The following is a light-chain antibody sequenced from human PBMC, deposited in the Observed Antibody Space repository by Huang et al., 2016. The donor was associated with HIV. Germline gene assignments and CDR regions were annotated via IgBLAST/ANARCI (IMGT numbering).Light chain of an antibody. CDR3: MQGLQTWT. V-gene: IGKV2-28*01. Sequence: DIVMVQSPASLSVSPGEAASITCRSSQSLLHSNGHNYLDWYWQKPGQAPQLLIYLGATRASGVPDRVSGSGSGTDFTLRINRVEAGDVGVYYCMQGLQTWTFGQGTKVEI. CDR1: QSLLHSNGHNY. CDR2: LGA. J-gene: IGKJ1*01.